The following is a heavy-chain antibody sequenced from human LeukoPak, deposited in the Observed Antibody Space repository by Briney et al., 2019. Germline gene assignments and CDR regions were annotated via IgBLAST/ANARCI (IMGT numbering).Heavy chain of an antibody. D-gene: IGHD6-13*01. J-gene: IGHJ4*02. CDR2: IDQGGSVR. V-gene: IGHV3-7*01. Sequence: PGGSLRLSCAASGFSFSTYWMSWVRQTPEKGLEFVANIDQGGSVRNYMDSLKGRCTISRDNAKKSLYLDINSLRADDKDVYYCSRDPESSSFDLWGRGALVTVSS. CDR1: GFSFSTYW. CDR3: SRDPESSSFDL.